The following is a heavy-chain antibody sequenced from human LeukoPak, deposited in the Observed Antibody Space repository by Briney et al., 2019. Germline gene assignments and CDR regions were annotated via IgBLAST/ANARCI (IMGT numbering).Heavy chain of an antibody. J-gene: IGHJ4*02. CDR2: ISGSGDDT. V-gene: IGHV3-23*01. D-gene: IGHD3-10*01. CDR1: GFTFSNYA. Sequence: GGSQRLSCAASGFTFSNYAMTWVRQAPGKGLECVSAISGSGDDTYYADSVKGRFTISRDNSKITVYLQMSSLRAEDTAVYYCAKPHYSGSGSHSREDYWGQGTLVTVSS. CDR3: AKPHYSGSGSHSREDY.